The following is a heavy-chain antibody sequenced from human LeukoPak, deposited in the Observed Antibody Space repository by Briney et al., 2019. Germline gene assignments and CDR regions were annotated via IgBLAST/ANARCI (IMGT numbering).Heavy chain of an antibody. CDR1: GGSFSGYY. Sequence: SETLSLTCAVYGGSFSGYYWSWIRQPPGKGLEWIGEINHSGSTNYNPSLKSRVTISVDTSKNQFSLKLSSVTAADTAVYYCARGGDIVVVVAATGAFDIWGQRTRLTVSS. CDR2: INHSGST. V-gene: IGHV4-34*01. D-gene: IGHD2-15*01. J-gene: IGHJ3*02. CDR3: ARGGDIVVVVAATGAFDI.